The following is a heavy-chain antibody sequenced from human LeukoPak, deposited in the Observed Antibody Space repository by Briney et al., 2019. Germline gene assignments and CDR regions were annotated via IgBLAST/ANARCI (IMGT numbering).Heavy chain of an antibody. CDR3: ARGAMVRGAKTFDY. D-gene: IGHD3-10*01. CDR1: GFTFSSYW. CDR2: INSDGSST. J-gene: IGHJ4*02. V-gene: IGHV3-74*01. Sequence: GGSLRLSCAASGFTFSSYWMHWVRQAPGKGLVWVSRINSDGSSTSYADSAKGRFTISRDNAKNTLYLQMNSLRAEDTAVYYCARGAMVRGAKTFDYWGQGTLVTVSS.